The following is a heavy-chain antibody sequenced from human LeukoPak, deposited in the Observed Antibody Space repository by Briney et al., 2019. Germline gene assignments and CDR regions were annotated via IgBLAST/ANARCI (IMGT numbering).Heavy chain of an antibody. Sequence: GGSLRLSCAASGFTFSSYWMTWVRQAPGKGLEWVANIKEGGSDKYYVDSVKGRFTISRDNAKSSLYLQMNSLRAEDTAVHYCASASGSYLDYWGQGTLVTVSS. CDR1: GFTFSSYW. CDR2: IKEGGSDK. V-gene: IGHV3-7*01. D-gene: IGHD1-26*01. J-gene: IGHJ4*02. CDR3: ASASGSYLDY.